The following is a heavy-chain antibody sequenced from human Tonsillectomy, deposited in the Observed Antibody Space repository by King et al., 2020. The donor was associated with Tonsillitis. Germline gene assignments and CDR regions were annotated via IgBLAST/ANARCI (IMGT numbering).Heavy chain of an antibody. D-gene: IGHD2-8*01. CDR3: ARRGENGEGYTRTERWFDP. Sequence: QLQESGPGLVKPSQTLSLNCTVSGGSISSGDAYWSWIRQPPGKGLEWIGHIYYSWSTYYNPSLKCRLSISVDTSKNHFSLRLRSVTAADTAIYYCARRGENGEGYTRTERWFDPWGQGTLVTVSS. CDR1: GGSISSGDAY. V-gene: IGHV4-30-4*01. J-gene: IGHJ5*02. CDR2: IYYSWST.